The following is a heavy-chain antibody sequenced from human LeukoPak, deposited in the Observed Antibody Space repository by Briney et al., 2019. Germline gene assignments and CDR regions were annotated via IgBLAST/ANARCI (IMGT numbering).Heavy chain of an antibody. D-gene: IGHD2-15*01. CDR2: ISDSGGST. J-gene: IGHJ4*02. CDR3: AKDESGGSSRDYFDY. Sequence: GGSLRLSCAASGFTFSSYAMSWVRQAPGKGLEWVSAISDSGGSTYYADSVEGRFTISRDNSKNTLYLQMDSLRAEDTAVYYCAKDESGGSSRDYFDYWGQGTLVTVSS. CDR1: GFTFSSYA. V-gene: IGHV3-23*01.